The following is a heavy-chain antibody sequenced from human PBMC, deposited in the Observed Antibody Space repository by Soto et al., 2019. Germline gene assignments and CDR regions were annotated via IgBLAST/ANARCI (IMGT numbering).Heavy chain of an antibody. CDR1: GFPFSAYN. D-gene: IGHD3-16*01. J-gene: IGHJ4*02. CDR3: SRSPGVGVRGAY. Sequence: GGSLRLSCTGSGFPFSAYNINWVRQAPGKGLEWVSSITVGSSHVYQPNSMKGRFTISRDDAKNSVYLQIDSLRDEDTALYYCSRSPGVGVRGAYWGQGTLVTVSS. CDR2: ITVGSSHV. V-gene: IGHV3-21*01.